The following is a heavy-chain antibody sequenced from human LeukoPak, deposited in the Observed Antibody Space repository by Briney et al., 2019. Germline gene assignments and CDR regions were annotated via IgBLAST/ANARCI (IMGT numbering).Heavy chain of an antibody. J-gene: IGHJ4*02. CDR2: ISYDGSNK. CDR1: GFTFSSYA. CDR3: ARDRVWWQEGGTFDY. D-gene: IGHD2-21*01. Sequence: HPGGSLRLSCAASGFTFSSYAMHWVRQAPGKGLEWVAVISYDGSNKYYADSVKGRFTISRDNSKNTLYLQMNSLRAEDTAVYYCARDRVWWQEGGTFDYWGQGTLVTVSS. V-gene: IGHV3-30-3*01.